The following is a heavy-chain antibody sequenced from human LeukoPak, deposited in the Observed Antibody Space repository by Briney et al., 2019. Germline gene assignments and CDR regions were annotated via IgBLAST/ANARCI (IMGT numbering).Heavy chain of an antibody. CDR3: AKVRIGDYGNGDYYFDY. CDR1: GFTFSSYA. D-gene: IGHD4-17*01. CDR2: ISGSGGST. V-gene: IGHV3-23*01. J-gene: IGHJ4*02. Sequence: PGGSLRLSCAASGFTFSSYAMSWVRQAPGKGLEWVSAISGSGGSTYYADSVKGRFTISRDNSKNTLYLQMNSLRAEDTAVYYCAKVRIGDYGNGDYYFDYWGQGTLVTVSS.